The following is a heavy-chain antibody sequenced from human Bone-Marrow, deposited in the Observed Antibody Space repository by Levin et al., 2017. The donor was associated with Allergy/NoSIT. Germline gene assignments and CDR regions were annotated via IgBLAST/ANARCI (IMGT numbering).Heavy chain of an antibody. Sequence: GESLKISCAASGFTFSSYAMSWVRQAPGKGLEWVSAISGSGGSTYYADSVKGRFTISRDNSKNTLYLQMNSLRAEDTAVYYCAKDQYSSGWYDGVSLSLGSDYWGQGTLVTVSS. V-gene: IGHV3-23*01. CDR1: GFTFSSYA. CDR2: ISGSGGST. CDR3: AKDQYSSGWYDGVSLSLGSDY. J-gene: IGHJ4*02. D-gene: IGHD6-19*01.